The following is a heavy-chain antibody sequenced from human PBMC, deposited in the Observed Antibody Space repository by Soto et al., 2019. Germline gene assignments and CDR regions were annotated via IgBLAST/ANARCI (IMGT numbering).Heavy chain of an antibody. CDR3: AKDMSGSNWLDP. CDR1: GFTFSSYG. Sequence: GGSLRLSCAASGFTFSSYGMHWVRQAPGKGLEWVAVISYDGSNKYYADSVKGRFTISIDNSKNTLYLQMNSLRAEDTAVYYCAKDMSGSNWLDPWGQGTLFTVSS. CDR2: ISYDGSNK. J-gene: IGHJ5*02. D-gene: IGHD3-3*01. V-gene: IGHV3-30*18.